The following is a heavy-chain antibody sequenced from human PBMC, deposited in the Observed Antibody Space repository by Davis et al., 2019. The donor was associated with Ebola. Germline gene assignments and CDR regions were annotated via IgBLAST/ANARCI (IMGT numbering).Heavy chain of an antibody. CDR3: ARGTYDYIWGSYRAYYFDY. CDR2: INPNSGGT. Sequence: ASVKVSCKASGYTFTGYYMHWVRQAPGQGLEWMGWINPNSGGTNYAQKFQGRVTMTRDTSISTAYMELSSLRSEDTAVYYCARGTYDYIWGSYRAYYFDYWGQGTLVTVSS. J-gene: IGHJ4*02. V-gene: IGHV1-2*02. CDR1: GYTFTGYY. D-gene: IGHD3-16*02.